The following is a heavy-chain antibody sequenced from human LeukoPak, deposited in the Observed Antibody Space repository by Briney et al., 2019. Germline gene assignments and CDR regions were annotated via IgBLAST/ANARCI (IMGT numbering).Heavy chain of an antibody. CDR3: ASSGYCTNGVCWNYFDY. J-gene: IGHJ4*02. V-gene: IGHV4-59*12. D-gene: IGHD2-8*01. CDR1: GGSISSYY. CDR2: IYHSGST. Sequence: SETLSLTCTVSGGSISSYYWSWIRQPPGKGLEWIGYIYHSGSTYYNPSLKSRATISVDRSKNQFSLKLSSVTAADTAVYYCASSGYCTNGVCWNYFDYWGQGTLVTVSS.